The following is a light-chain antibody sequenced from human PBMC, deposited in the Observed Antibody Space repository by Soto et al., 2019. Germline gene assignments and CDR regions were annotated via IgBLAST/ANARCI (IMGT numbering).Light chain of an antibody. Sequence: QSVLTQSPSASASLGASVKLTCTLSSGHSSYAIAWHQQQPEKGPRYLMKLNSDGSHSKGDGIPDRFSGSSSGAERYLTISRLQSEDEADYYCQTGGTGTWVFGGGTKLTVL. J-gene: IGLJ3*02. CDR2: LNSDGSH. V-gene: IGLV4-69*01. CDR3: QTGGTGTWV. CDR1: SGHSSYA.